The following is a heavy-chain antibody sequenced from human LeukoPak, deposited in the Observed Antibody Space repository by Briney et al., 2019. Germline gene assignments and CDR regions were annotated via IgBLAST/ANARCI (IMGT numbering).Heavy chain of an antibody. J-gene: IGHJ4*02. V-gene: IGHV1-18*01. CDR2: ISAYNGNT. D-gene: IGHD3-16*02. CDR3: ARVLNYVWGSYRYWADY. CDR1: GYIFTNFG. Sequence: ASVKVSCKASGYIFTNFGISWVRQARGQGLEWMGWISAYNGNTNYAQKLQGRVTMTTDTSTSTAYMELRSLRSDDTAVYYCARVLNYVWGSYRYWADYWGQGTLVTVSS.